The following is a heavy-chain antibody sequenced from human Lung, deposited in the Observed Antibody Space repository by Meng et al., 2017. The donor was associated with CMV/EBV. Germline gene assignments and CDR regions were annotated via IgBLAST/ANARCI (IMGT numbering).Heavy chain of an antibody. CDR2: IYYSGST. V-gene: IGHV4-30-4*08. Sequence: LXCTVSGGSISSGDYYWSWIRQPPGKGLEWIGYIYYSGSTYYNPSLKSRVTISVDTSKNQFSLKLSSVTAADTAVYYCARGITGTTYYYYYYGMDVXGQGTTVTVSS. CDR1: GGSISSGDYY. D-gene: IGHD1-7*01. CDR3: ARGITGTTYYYYYYGMDV. J-gene: IGHJ6*02.